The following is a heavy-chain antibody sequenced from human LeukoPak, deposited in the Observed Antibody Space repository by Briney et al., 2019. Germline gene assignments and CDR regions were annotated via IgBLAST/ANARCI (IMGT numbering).Heavy chain of an antibody. CDR2: FDPEDGET. D-gene: IGHD2-2*01. V-gene: IGHV1-24*01. Sequence: APVKVSCKVSGYTLTELSMHWVRQAPGKGLEWMGGFDPEDGETIYAQKFQGRVTMTEDTSTDTAYMELSSLRSEDTAVYYCATGTGAPAAMPLDIWGQGTMVTVSS. CDR3: ATGTGAPAAMPLDI. CDR1: GYTLTELS. J-gene: IGHJ3*02.